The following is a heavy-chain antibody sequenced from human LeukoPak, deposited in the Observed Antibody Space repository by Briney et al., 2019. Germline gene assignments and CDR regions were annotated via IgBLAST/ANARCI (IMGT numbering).Heavy chain of an antibody. Sequence: GGSLRLSCAASGFTVSSNYMSWVRQAPGKGLEWVSVIYSGGSTYYADSVKGRFTISRDNSKNTLYLQMNSLRAEDTAVYYCARLGIFDYYYYMDVWGKGTTVTVSS. J-gene: IGHJ6*03. D-gene: IGHD7-27*01. CDR2: IYSGGST. CDR3: ARLGIFDYYYYMDV. CDR1: GFTVSSNY. V-gene: IGHV3-53*01.